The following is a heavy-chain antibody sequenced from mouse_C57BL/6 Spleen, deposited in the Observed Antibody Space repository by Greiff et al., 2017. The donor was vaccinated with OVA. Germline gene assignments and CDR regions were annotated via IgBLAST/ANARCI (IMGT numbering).Heavy chain of an antibody. D-gene: IGHD2-4*01. V-gene: IGHV1-55*01. CDR2: IYPGSGST. CDR3: ARNYYDYDEYYFDY. J-gene: IGHJ2*01. CDR1: GYTFTSYW. Sequence: VQLQQPGAELVKPGASVKMSCKASGYTFTSYWITWVKQRPGQGLEWIGDIYPGSGSTNYNEKFKSKATLTVDTSSSTAYMQLSSLTSEDSAVYYCARNYYDYDEYYFDYWGQGTTLTVSS.